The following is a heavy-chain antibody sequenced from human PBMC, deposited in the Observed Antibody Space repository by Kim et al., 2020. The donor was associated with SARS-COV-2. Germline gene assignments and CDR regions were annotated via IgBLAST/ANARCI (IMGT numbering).Heavy chain of an antibody. D-gene: IGHD4-17*01. V-gene: IGHV3-7*01. CDR1: GFTFSSYW. CDR3: AKLRGPYYYYGMDV. CDR2: IKQDGSEK. Sequence: GGSLRLSCAASGFTFSSYWMSWVRQAPGKGLEWVANIKQDGSEKYYVDSVKGRFTISIDNAKNSLYLQMNSLRAEDTAVYYCAKLRGPYYYYGMDVWGQGTTVTVSS. J-gene: IGHJ6*02.